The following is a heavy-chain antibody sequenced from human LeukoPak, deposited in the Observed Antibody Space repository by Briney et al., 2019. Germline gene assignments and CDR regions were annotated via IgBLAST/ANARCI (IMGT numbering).Heavy chain of an antibody. CDR3: ARCYSSSWSRFDY. J-gene: IGHJ4*02. CDR1: GFTFSSFA. CDR2: ISGSGDST. V-gene: IGHV3-23*01. Sequence: GGSLRLSCAASGFTFSSFALSWVRQAPGKGLEWVSSISGSGDSTYYMESVKGRFTISRDNSENTLYLQMNSLRADDTAVYYCARCYSSSWSRFDYWGLGTLVTVSS. D-gene: IGHD6-13*01.